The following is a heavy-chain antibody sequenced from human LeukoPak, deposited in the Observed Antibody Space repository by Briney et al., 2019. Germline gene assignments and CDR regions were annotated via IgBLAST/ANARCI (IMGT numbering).Heavy chain of an antibody. CDR2: ISYDGSNK. CDR1: GFTFSSYA. J-gene: IGHJ4*02. Sequence: GGSLRLSCAASGFTFSSYAMHWVRQAPGKGLEWVAAISYDGSNKNYADSVKGRFTMSRDNSKSTLYLQMNSLRAEGTTVYYCARGVRIAVAGYIDYWGQGTLVTVSS. CDR3: ARGVRIAVAGYIDY. D-gene: IGHD6-19*01. V-gene: IGHV3-30*04.